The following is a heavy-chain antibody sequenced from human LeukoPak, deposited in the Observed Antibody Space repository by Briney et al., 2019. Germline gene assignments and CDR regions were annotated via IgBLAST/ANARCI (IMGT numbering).Heavy chain of an antibody. Sequence: GGSLRLSCAASGFTFSSYAMSWVRQAPGKGLEWVSAISGSGGSTYYADSVKGRFTISRDNSKNTLYLQMNSLRAEDTAVYYCAKVPNYDILTGVYFDYWGQGTLVTVSS. J-gene: IGHJ4*02. CDR3: AKVPNYDILTGVYFDY. CDR1: GFTFSSYA. V-gene: IGHV3-23*01. CDR2: ISGSGGST. D-gene: IGHD3-9*01.